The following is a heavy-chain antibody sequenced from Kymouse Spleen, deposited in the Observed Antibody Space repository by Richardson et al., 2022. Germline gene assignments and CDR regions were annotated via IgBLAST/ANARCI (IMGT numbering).Heavy chain of an antibody. CDR3: ARSHYYGSGSYYKNWFDP. J-gene: IGHJ5*02. D-gene: IGHD3-10*01. Sequence: QVQLVESGGGVVQPGRSLRLSCAASGFTFSSYGMHWVRQAPGKGLEWVAVIWYDGSNKYYADSVKGRFTISRDNSKNTLYLQMNSLRAEDTAVYYCARSHYYGSGSYYKNWFDPWGQGTLVTVSS. CDR1: GFTFSSYG. CDR2: IWYDGSNK. V-gene: IGHV3-33*01.